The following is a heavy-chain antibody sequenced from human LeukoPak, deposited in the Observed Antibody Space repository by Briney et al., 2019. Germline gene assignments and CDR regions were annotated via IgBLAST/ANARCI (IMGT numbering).Heavy chain of an antibody. CDR1: GYTFTGYY. CDR2: INPSSGGT. Sequence: ASVKVSCKASGYTFTGYYMHWVRQAPGQGLEWMGWINPSSGGTNYAQKFQGRVTMTRDTSISTAYMELSRLRSDDTAVYYCARVGGRYYGSGSYYGYWGQGTLVTVSS. V-gene: IGHV1-2*02. D-gene: IGHD3-10*01. J-gene: IGHJ4*02. CDR3: ARVGGRYYGSGSYYGY.